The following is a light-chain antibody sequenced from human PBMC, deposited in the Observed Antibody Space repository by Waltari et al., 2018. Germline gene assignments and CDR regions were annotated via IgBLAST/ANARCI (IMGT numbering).Light chain of an antibody. Sequence: QSALTQPASVSGSPGQSITISCTGTSSDVGRYNLVSWYQQYPGKAPKLMIYEGSKRPSGVSNRFSGSKSGNRASLTISGLQAEDEADYYCCSYVGSSSWVFGGGTKLTVL. V-gene: IGLV2-23*01. CDR1: SSDVGRYNL. CDR3: CSYVGSSSWV. J-gene: IGLJ3*02. CDR2: EGS.